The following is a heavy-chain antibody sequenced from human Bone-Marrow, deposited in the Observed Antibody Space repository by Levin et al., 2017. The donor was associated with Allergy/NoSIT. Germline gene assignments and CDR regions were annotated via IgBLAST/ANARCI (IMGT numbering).Heavy chain of an antibody. Sequence: GESLKISCAASGLIFDDFAMSWVRQAPGKGVEWVSGISASGDITHYADSVKGRFTISRGNSKNTLYVQMRSLRADDTAVSYCAKGAPDLVGVRTPSPCYNGMDVGGQGTTVIVSS. CDR3: AKGAPDLVGVRTPSPCYNGMDV. CDR2: ISASGDIT. CDR1: GLIFDDFA. D-gene: IGHD1-26*01. V-gene: IGHV3-23*01. J-gene: IGHJ6*02.